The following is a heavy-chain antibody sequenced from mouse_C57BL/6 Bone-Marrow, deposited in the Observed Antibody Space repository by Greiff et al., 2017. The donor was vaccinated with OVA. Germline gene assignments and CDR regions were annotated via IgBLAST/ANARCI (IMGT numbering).Heavy chain of an antibody. CDR2: ISSGSSTI. Sequence: EVQLVESGGGLVKPGGSLKLSCAASGFTFSDYGMHWVRQAPEKGLEWVAYISSGSSTIYYADTVKGRFTISRDNAKNTLFLQMTSLRSEDTAMYYCARGTTVVHYYAMDYWGQGTSVTVSS. CDR1: GFTFSDYG. V-gene: IGHV5-17*01. D-gene: IGHD1-1*01. J-gene: IGHJ4*01. CDR3: ARGTTVVHYYAMDY.